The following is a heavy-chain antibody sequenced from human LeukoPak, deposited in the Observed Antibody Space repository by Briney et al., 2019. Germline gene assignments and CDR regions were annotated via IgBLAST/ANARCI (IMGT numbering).Heavy chain of an antibody. D-gene: IGHD2-2*01. CDR2: IYYSGST. Sequence: PSETLSLTCTVSGGSISSSSYYWSWIRQPPGKGLEWIGYIYYSGSTNYNPSLKSRVTISVDTSKNQFSLKLSSVTAADTAVYYCARQVGYCSSTCCYHFDYWGQGTLVTVSS. V-gene: IGHV4-61*05. CDR3: ARQVGYCSSTCCYHFDY. CDR1: GGSISSSSYY. J-gene: IGHJ4*02.